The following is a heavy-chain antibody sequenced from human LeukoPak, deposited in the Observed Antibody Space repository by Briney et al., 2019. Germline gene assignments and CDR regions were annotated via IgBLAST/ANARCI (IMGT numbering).Heavy chain of an antibody. D-gene: IGHD5-12*01. CDR3: ARHPRQWLPQFDY. Sequence: SETLSLTCAVYGGSFSGYYWSWLRQPPGKGLEWIGRIYTSGSTNYNPSLKSRVTMSVDTSKNQFSLKLSSVTAADTAVYYCARHPRQWLPQFDYWGQGTLVTVSS. J-gene: IGHJ4*02. CDR1: GGSFSGYY. CDR2: IYTSGST. V-gene: IGHV4-59*10.